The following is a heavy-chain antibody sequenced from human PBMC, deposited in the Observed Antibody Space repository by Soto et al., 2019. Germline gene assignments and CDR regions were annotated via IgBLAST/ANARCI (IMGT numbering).Heavy chain of an antibody. CDR3: ARLDVTAIPYFDY. V-gene: IGHV4-59*01. D-gene: IGHD2-21*02. J-gene: IGHJ4*02. CDR1: GGSISSYY. CDR2: IYYSGST. Sequence: PSETLSLTCTVSGGSISSYYWSWIRQPPGKGLEWIGYIYYSGSTNYNPSLKSRVTISVDTSKNQFSLKLSSVTAADTAVYYCARLDVTAIPYFDYWGQGTMVTVYS.